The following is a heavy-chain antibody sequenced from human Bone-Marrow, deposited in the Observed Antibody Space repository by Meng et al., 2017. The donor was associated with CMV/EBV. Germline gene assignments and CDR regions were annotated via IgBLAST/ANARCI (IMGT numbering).Heavy chain of an antibody. CDR2: IDFGGTNQ. CDR1: GFTFRSYG. CDR3: ARVWVGYSSSVGYYYYYGMDV. J-gene: IGHJ6*02. Sequence: GGSLRLSCAASGFTFRSYGMHWVRQAPGKGLEWVTFIDFGGTNQNYEDSVKGRFTISRDNAKNSLYLQMNSLRAEDTAVYYCARVWVGYSSSVGYYYYYGMDVWGQGTTVTVSS. D-gene: IGHD6-6*01. V-gene: IGHV3-30*02.